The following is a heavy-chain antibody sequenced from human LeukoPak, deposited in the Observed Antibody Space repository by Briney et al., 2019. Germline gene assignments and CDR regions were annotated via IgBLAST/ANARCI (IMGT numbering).Heavy chain of an antibody. CDR3: AGDPALVCSGGSCYSYLDY. J-gene: IGHJ4*02. V-gene: IGHV3-21*01. CDR1: GFTFSSYS. D-gene: IGHD2-15*01. Sequence: PGGSLRLSCAASGFTFSSYSMNWVRQAPGKGLEWVSSISSSSSYIYYADSVKGRFTISRDNAKNSLYLQMNSLRAEDTAVYYCAGDPALVCSGGSCYSYLDYWGQGTLVTVSS. CDR2: ISSSSSYI.